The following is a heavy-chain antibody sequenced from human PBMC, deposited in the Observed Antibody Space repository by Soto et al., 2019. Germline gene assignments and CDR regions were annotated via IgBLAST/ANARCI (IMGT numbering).Heavy chain of an antibody. CDR3: ARGFITMVRGVIITTNYFDY. V-gene: IGHV3-7*01. CDR2: IKQDGSEK. D-gene: IGHD3-10*01. J-gene: IGHJ4*02. CDR1: GFTFSSYW. Sequence: GGSLRLSCAASGFTFSSYWMSWVRQAPGKGLEWVANIKQDGSEKYYVDSVKGRFTISRENAKNSLYLQMNSLRAEDTAVYYCARGFITMVRGVIITTNYFDYWGQGTLVTVSS.